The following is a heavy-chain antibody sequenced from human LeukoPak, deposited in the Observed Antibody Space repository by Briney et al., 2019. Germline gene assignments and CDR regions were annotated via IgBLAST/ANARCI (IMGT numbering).Heavy chain of an antibody. CDR2: IFYTGSA. J-gene: IGHJ3*02. D-gene: IGHD5/OR15-5a*01. CDR1: GGSINPYY. CDR3: ARSGKCLRFLASDI. V-gene: IGHV4-59*01. Sequence: SETLSLTCTVSGGSINPYYWSCIRPPPGKGLEWIGYIFYTGSAKYNPSLKSRVTISVDTSKNQYSLKLNSATPENTAVYYCARSGKCLRFLASDIWGQGTTVTVSS.